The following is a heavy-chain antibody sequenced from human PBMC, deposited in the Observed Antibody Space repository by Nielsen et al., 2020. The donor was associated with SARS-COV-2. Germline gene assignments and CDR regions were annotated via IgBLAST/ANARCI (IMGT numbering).Heavy chain of an antibody. Sequence: GESLKISCAASGFTFSSYFMHWGRQAPGKGLEWVAVISQDGDDEYYTESLKGRFTISRDNSKNTLYLQMRSLRPEDTAVYYCARDLWNQLINAALTFDSGGQGTLVSVSS. CDR2: ISQDGDDE. CDR1: GFTFSSYF. D-gene: IGHD1-14*01. J-gene: IGHJ4*02. CDR3: ARDLWNQLINAALTFDS. V-gene: IGHV3-30-3*01.